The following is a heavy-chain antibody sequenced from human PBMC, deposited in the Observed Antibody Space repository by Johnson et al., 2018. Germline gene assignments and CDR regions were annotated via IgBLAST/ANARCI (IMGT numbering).Heavy chain of an antibody. CDR2: IYYTGRT. D-gene: IGHD3-16*02. Sequence: QVQLQESGPGLLNPSETLSLTCAVSGGSISSYYWSWIRQPPGKGLEWIGYIYYTGRTNYNPSLKSRGTISVDTSKNQFSLKLGSVTAADTAVYYCAREGALPGFGGVIVGAFDIWGQGTMVTVSS. J-gene: IGHJ3*02. CDR3: AREGALPGFGGVIVGAFDI. V-gene: IGHV4-59*01. CDR1: GGSISSYY.